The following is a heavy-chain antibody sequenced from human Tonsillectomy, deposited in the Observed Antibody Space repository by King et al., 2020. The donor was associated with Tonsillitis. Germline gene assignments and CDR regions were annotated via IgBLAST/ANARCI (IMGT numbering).Heavy chain of an antibody. CDR3: ARDPYYYDILTCYSPDALDI. D-gene: IGHD3-9*01. J-gene: IGHJ3*02. Sequence: VQLVESGPGLVKPSQTLSLTCTVSGGSISSGDYYWSWIRQPPGKGLEWVGYIHYSGSTYYNPSLKSRVTMSVDTSKNQFSLKLSSVTVADTAVYYCARDPYYYDILTCYSPDALDIWGQGTMVTVSS. CDR1: GGSISSGDYY. CDR2: IHYSGST. V-gene: IGHV4-30-4*01.